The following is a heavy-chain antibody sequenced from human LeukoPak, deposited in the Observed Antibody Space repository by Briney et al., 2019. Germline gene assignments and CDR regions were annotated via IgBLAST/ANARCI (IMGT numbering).Heavy chain of an antibody. CDR2: VSYDGSNE. CDR1: GFTLSSQA. D-gene: IGHD2-2*02. J-gene: IGHJ3*02. V-gene: IGHV3-30*04. Sequence: SGGSLRLSCAASGFTLSSQAMHWVRQAPGKGLEWVAVVSYDGSNEYYADSVKGRFTVSRDNSKNTLYLQMNSLRAEDTAVYYCARGGYCSSTSCYTAYDAFDIWGQGTMVTVSS. CDR3: ARGGYCSSTSCYTAYDAFDI.